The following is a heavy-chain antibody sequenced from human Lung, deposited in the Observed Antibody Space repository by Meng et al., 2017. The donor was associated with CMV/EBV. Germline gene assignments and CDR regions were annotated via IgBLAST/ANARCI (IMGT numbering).Heavy chain of an antibody. CDR1: GFTFIDYT. CDR3: ARDKFAWAVTATPFEY. J-gene: IGHJ4*02. D-gene: IGHD3-10*01. Sequence: SCSGSGFTFIDYTLHWVRQAPGKGLEWVALISPDTSNKYYADSVKVRFAVSRDNSKNTLYLQLNSLSPEDTAVYYCARDKFAWAVTATPFEYWGQGTXVTVSS. V-gene: IGHV3-30*09. CDR2: ISPDTSNK.